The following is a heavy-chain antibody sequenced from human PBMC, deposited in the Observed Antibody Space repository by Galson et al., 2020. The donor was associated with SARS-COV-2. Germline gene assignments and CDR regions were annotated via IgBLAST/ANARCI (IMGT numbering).Heavy chain of an antibody. Sequence: VKVSCKASGYSFTYRFLHWVRQAPGLAPEWMGWITSFNGKTNYAQNFQDRVTITSDRSLNTAYMELTSLKSEDTAMYYCTTPVCPGGVCYEHAGFDVWGQGTMVTVSS. D-gene: IGHD2-8*02. CDR2: ITSFNGKT. CDR1: GYSFTYRF. CDR3: TTPVCPGGVCYEHAGFDV. J-gene: IGHJ3*01. V-gene: IGHV1-45*02.